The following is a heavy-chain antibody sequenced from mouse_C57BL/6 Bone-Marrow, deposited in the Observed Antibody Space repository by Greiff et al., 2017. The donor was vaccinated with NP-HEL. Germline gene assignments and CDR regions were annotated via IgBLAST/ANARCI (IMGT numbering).Heavy chain of an antibody. CDR2: IDPSDSET. D-gene: IGHD2-4*01. V-gene: IGHV1-52*01. CDR1: GYTFTSYW. CDR3: ARSGRLRRKIDY. Sequence: VKLQQPGAELVRPGSSVKLSCKASGYTFTSYWMHWVKQRPVQGLEWIGNIDPSDSETHYNQKFKDKATLTVDKSSSTAYMQLSSLTSEDSAVYYCARSGRLRRKIDYWGQGTTLTVSS. J-gene: IGHJ2*01.